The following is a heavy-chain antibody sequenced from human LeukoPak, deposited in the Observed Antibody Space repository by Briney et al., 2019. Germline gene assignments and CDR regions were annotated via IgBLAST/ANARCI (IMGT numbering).Heavy chain of an antibody. J-gene: IGHJ3*02. V-gene: IGHV4-61*02. CDR3: TSLGGFYT. Sequence: SETLPLTETVFGDSISSGSQYWNWIRQPAGKGLEWIGRFYISGGTNYNPSLKSRVTISVDTSKNQFSLKLTSVTAADTAVYYCTSLGGFYTWGEGTAVTVSS. CDR1: GDSISSGSQY. CDR2: FYISGGT. D-gene: IGHD7-27*01.